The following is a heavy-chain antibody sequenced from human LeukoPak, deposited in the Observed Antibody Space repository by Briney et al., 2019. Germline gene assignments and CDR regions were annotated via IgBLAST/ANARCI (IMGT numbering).Heavy chain of an antibody. V-gene: IGHV3-53*01. CDR2: IYSGDT. D-gene: IGHD4/OR15-4a*01. J-gene: IGHJ4*02. CDR3: ARRAGAYSHPYDY. Sequence: GGSLRLSCTVSGFTVSSNSMSWVRQAPGKGLEWVSFIYSGDTHYSDSVKGRFTISKDHSKNTLYLQMNSLRAEDTAVYYCARRAGAYSHPYDYWGQGTLVTVSS. CDR1: GFTVSSNS.